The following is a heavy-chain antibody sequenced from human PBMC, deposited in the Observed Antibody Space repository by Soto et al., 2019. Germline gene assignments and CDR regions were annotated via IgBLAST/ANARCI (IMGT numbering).Heavy chain of an antibody. CDR2: IYSGGST. J-gene: IGHJ4*02. CDR3: ARRGSGSYYDY. D-gene: IGHD1-26*01. CDR1: GFTVSSNY. V-gene: IGHV3-53*01. Sequence: GGSLRLSCAASGFTVSSNYMSWVRQAPGKGLEWVSVIYSGGSTYYADSVKGRFTISRDNSKKTVYLQMNSLRAEDTAVYYCARRGSGSYYDYWGQGTLVTVSS.